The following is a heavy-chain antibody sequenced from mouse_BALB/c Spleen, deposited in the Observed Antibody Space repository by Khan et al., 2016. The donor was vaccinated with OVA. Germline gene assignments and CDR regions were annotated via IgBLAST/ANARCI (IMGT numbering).Heavy chain of an antibody. Sequence: QVQLQQSGAELARPGASVKLSCKASGYIFTDYYINWVKQRTGQGLEWIGEISPGSDDTYCNEKFKGKATLTADKSSSTAYTLLSSLTSEDSAIFFCAISYYGSFWYFDVWGAGTTVTVSS. V-gene: IGHV1-75*01. CDR2: ISPGSDDT. D-gene: IGHD1-1*01. CDR3: AISYYGSFWYFDV. CDR1: GYIFTDYY. J-gene: IGHJ1*01.